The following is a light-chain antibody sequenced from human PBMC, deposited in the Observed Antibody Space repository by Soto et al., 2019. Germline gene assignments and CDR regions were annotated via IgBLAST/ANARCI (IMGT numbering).Light chain of an antibody. CDR2: EVS. V-gene: IGLV2-8*01. Sequence: ALTQPPSASGSPGQSVTISCTGTSSDVGDYNFVSWYQQHPGKAPKLMIYEVSERPSGVPDRFSGSKSGNTASLTVSGLQAEDEADYYCSSFSGSNNYVFGTGTKLTVL. CDR3: SSFSGSNNYV. J-gene: IGLJ1*01. CDR1: SSDVGDYNF.